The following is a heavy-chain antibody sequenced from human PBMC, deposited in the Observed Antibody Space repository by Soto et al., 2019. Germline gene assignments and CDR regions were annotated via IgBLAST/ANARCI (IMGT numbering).Heavy chain of an antibody. CDR3: ARGGNDARGGDAFDV. CDR1: GYSITTNW. J-gene: IGHJ3*01. CDR2: IYLGDSDT. V-gene: IGHV5-51*01. D-gene: IGHD2-15*01. Sequence: PGESLKISCKVSGYSITTNWIAWVRRMPGKGLEWMGFIYLGDSDTKYSPSFEGQVTFSADKSIGTAYLHWSSLKASDTAIYYCARGGNDARGGDAFDVWGQGTMVTVSS.